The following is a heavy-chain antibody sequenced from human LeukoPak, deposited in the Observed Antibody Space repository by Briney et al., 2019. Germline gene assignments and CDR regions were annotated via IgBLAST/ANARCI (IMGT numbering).Heavy chain of an antibody. CDR2: TSFDGSNK. V-gene: IGHV3-30-3*01. Sequence: GRSLRLSCAASGFMFSNYAMHWVRQAPGKGLEWVAVTSFDGSNKHYADSVKGRFTISRDNSKSTLFLQMNSLRAEDTAVYYCAKDRRIQLWLGFDYWGQGTLVTVSS. J-gene: IGHJ4*02. CDR3: AKDRRIQLWLGFDY. CDR1: GFMFSNYA. D-gene: IGHD5-18*01.